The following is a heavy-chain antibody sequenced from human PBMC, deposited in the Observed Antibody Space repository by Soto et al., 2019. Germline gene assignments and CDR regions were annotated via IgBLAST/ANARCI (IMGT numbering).Heavy chain of an antibody. CDR3: ATSRTFYY. Sequence: EVQLVESGGGLVQPGGSLRLSCAASGFTFSSYWTNWVRQAPGKGLEWVANIKQDGSEKYYVDSVKGRFTISRDNAKNSLYLQMNSLRAEDTAVYYCATSRTFYYWGQGTPVTVSS. J-gene: IGHJ4*02. D-gene: IGHD6-13*01. CDR2: IKQDGSEK. CDR1: GFTFSSYW. V-gene: IGHV3-7*01.